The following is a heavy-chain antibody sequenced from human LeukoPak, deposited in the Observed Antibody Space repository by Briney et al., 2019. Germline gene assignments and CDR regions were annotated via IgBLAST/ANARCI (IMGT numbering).Heavy chain of an antibody. V-gene: IGHV1-2*02. CDR3: TTGDSSSWYYFDY. Sequence: ASVKVSCKASGYTCTGYYMHWVRQAPGQGLEWMGCINPNSGGTNYAQKFQGRVTMTRDTSISTAYMELSRLRSDDTAVYYCTTGDSSSWYYFDYWGQGTLVTVSS. J-gene: IGHJ4*02. CDR2: INPNSGGT. D-gene: IGHD6-13*01. CDR1: GYTCTGYY.